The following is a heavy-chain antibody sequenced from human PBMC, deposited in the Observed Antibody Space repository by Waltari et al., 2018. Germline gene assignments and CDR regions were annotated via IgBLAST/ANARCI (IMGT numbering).Heavy chain of an antibody. Sequence: QVQLVQSGAEVKKPGSSVKVSCKASGGTFNNYAISWLPRAPGKGLEWMGGIIPFLHTSNYAQKFQGRFTITADGSTSTAYMELSGLRSEDTAVYFCARVGGSYLGVDYFYYNMDVWGQGTSVTVSS. D-gene: IGHD1-26*01. V-gene: IGHV1-69*01. CDR3: ARVGGSYLGVDYFYYNMDV. CDR2: IIPFLHTS. J-gene: IGHJ6*02. CDR1: GGTFNNYA.